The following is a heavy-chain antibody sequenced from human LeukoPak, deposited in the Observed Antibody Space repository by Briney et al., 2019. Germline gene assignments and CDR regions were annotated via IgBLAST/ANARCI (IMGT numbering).Heavy chain of an antibody. J-gene: IGHJ5*02. V-gene: IGHV4-4*07. D-gene: IGHD3-10*01. CDR2: IYTSGST. CDR1: GGSISSYY. Sequence: ETLSLTCTVSGGSISSYYWSRIRQPAGKGLEWIGRIYTSGSTNYNPSLKSRVTMSVDTSKNQFSLKLSSVTAADTAVYYCAGGSFRTGFDPWGQGTLVTVSS. CDR3: AGGSFRTGFDP.